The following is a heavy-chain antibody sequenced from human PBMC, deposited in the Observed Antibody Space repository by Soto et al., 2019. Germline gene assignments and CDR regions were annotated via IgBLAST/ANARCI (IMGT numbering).Heavy chain of an antibody. Sequence: SVKVSCKASGGTFSSYTISWVRQAPGQGLEWMGRIIPILGIANYAQKFQGRVTITADKSTSTAYMELSSLRSEDTAVYYCAIISPTVTTAMHFDDRGQGTRVIVSS. CDR1: GGTFSSYT. J-gene: IGHJ4*02. V-gene: IGHV1-69*02. CDR2: IIPILGIA. CDR3: AIISPTVTTAMHFDD. D-gene: IGHD4-4*01.